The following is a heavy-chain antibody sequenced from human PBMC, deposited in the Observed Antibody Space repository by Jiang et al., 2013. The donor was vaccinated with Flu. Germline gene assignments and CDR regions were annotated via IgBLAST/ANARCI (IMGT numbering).Heavy chain of an antibody. D-gene: IGHD2/OR15-2a*01. J-gene: IGHJ3*02. CDR3: ARGDSTESSFDI. Sequence: GAEVKKPGSSVKVSCKASGGTFSSYAISWVRQAPGQGLEWMGRIIPILGIANYAQKFQGRVTITADKSTSTAYMELSSLRSEDTAVYYCARGDSTESSFDIWGQGTMVTVSS. V-gene: IGHV1-69*04. CDR2: IIPILGIA. CDR1: GGTFSSYA.